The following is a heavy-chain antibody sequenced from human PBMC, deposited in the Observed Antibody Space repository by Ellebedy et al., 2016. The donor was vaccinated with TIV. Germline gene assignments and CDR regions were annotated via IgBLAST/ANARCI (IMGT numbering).Heavy chain of an antibody. Sequence: ETLSLTCAASGFPFSTYAMTWVRQAPGKGLEWVATIGSWDKVFYADSVKGRFTISRDDTESTVSLHMSSLRVEDTARYYCAKDQIHFNGIYNALDIWGQGTLVTVSS. CDR3: AKDQIHFNGIYNALDI. CDR1: GFPFSTYA. J-gene: IGHJ3*02. D-gene: IGHD2-8*01. CDR2: IGSWDKV. V-gene: IGHV3-23*01.